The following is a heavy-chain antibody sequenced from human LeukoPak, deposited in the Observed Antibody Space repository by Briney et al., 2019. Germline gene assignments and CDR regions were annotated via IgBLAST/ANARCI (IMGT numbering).Heavy chain of an antibody. CDR1: GDSVSSNSAA. J-gene: IGHJ5*02. CDR3: ASGGSSLKYNWFDP. V-gene: IGHV6-1*01. CDR2: TYYRSKWHN. Sequence: SQTLSLTCAISGDSVSSNSAAWNWIRQSPSRGLEWLGRTYYRSKWHNDYAVSVKSRITINPDTSKNQFSLQLNSVTPEDTAVYYCASGGSSLKYNWFDPWGQGTLVTVSS. D-gene: IGHD6-6*01.